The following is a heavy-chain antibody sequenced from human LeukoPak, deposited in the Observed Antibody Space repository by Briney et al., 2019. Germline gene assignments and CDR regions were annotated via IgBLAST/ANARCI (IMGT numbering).Heavy chain of an antibody. CDR2: IKPDGTEK. CDR1: GFTFGGDW. J-gene: IGHJ3*02. V-gene: IGHV3-7*01. Sequence: GGSLRFSCVASGFTFGGDWMSWVRQAPGKGLEGVANIKPDGTEKYYVDSVKGRFTISRDNAKNSLYLQLNSLRAEDTAVYYCVRYYDPPVGDAFDIWGPGTMVTVSS. CDR3: VRYYDPPVGDAFDI. D-gene: IGHD3-22*01.